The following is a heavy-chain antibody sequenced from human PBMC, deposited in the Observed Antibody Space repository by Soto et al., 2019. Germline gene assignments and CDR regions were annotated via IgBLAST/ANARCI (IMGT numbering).Heavy chain of an antibody. CDR2: IIPIFGTP. CDR1: GCTFNNYV. D-gene: IGHD2-2*01. J-gene: IGHJ4*02. V-gene: IGHV1-69*06. CDR3: AGRCDGTNCLAHFDY. Sequence: SVKVSCKASGCTFNNYVINWVRQAPGQGLEWMAGIIPIFGTPNYAQKFQGRVTITADKSTSTAYMELNSLRSEDTAVYYCAGRCDGTNCLAHFDYWGQGTLVTVSS.